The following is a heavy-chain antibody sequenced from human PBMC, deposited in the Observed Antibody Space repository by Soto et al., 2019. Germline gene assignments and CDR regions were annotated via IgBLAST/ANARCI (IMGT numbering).Heavy chain of an antibody. CDR1: GFTFSSYG. CDR3: AKEGEGQLVYYYYYMDV. Sequence: GGSLRLSCAASGFTFSSYGMHWVRQAPGKGLEWVAVISYDGSNKYYADSVKGRFTSSRDNSKNTLYLQMNSLRAEDTAVYYWAKEGEGQLVYYYYYMDVWGKGTTVTVSS. J-gene: IGHJ6*03. V-gene: IGHV3-30*18. CDR2: ISYDGSNK. D-gene: IGHD6-6*01.